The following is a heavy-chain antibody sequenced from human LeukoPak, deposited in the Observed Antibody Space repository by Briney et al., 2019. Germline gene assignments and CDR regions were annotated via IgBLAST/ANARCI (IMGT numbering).Heavy chain of an antibody. V-gene: IGHV3-43*01. J-gene: IGHJ6*02. CDR2: ISWDGATT. CDR3: ARDRWYSSDDTSMHFYAMDV. D-gene: IGHD5-12*01. Sequence: GGSLRLSCAASGFTFSSYSMNWVRQAPGKGLEWVSLISWDGATTYYADSVRGRFTISRDNSKKSLHLEMNSLKSEDTALYYCARDRWYSSDDTSMHFYAMDVWGHGTTVTVSS. CDR1: GFTFSSYS.